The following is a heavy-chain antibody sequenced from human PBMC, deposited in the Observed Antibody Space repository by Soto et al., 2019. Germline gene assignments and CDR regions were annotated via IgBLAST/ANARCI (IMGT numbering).Heavy chain of an antibody. CDR3: ASSLL. CDR1: GFTCSSYW. CDR2: ITGDGSEK. V-gene: IGHV3-7*01. Sequence: EVQMVESGGGLVQPGGSLRLSCAASGFTCSSYWMYWVRQAPGKGLEWVANITGDGSEKNYVDSVTGRFTISRDTAKNSLYLQMNSLRVEDTAVYYCASSLLRGQGTLVTVSS. J-gene: IGHJ4*02.